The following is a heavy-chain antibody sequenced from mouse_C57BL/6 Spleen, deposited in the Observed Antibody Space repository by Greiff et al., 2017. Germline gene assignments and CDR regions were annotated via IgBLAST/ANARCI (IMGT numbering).Heavy chain of an antibody. V-gene: IGHV1-55*01. CDR2: IYPGSGST. CDR1: GYTFTSYW. Sequence: VKLQQPGAELVKPGASVKMSCKASGYTFTSYWITWVKQRPGQGLEWIGDIYPGSGSTNYNEKFKSKATLTVDTSSSTAYMQLSSLTSEDSAVYYCARSGPTTAVAGSFDYWGQGTTLTVSS. CDR3: ARSGPTTAVAGSFDY. J-gene: IGHJ2*01. D-gene: IGHD1-1*01.